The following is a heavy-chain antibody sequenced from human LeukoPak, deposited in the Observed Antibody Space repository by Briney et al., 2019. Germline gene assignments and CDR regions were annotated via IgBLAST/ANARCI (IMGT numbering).Heavy chain of an antibody. J-gene: IGHJ4*02. D-gene: IGHD6-19*01. CDR3: ARDLGISGWYAPPLGYFDY. Sequence: GASVKVSCKASGYTFTSYAMNWVRQAPGQGLEWLGWINTKSGATNYAQNFQGRVTMTRDTSMSTTYMELKRLRSDDTAVYYCARDLGISGWYAPPLGYFDYWGQGTLLTVPS. V-gene: IGHV1-2*02. CDR2: INTKSGAT. CDR1: GYTFTSYA.